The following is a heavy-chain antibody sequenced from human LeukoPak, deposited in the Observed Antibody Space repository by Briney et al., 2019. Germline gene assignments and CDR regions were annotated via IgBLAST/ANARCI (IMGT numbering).Heavy chain of an antibody. V-gene: IGHV4-34*01. Sequence: SETLSLTCAVYGGSFSDYTWNWIRQPPGKGLEWIGEINHSGSTNYNPSLKSRVTISVDTSKNQFSLKLSSVTAADTVVYYCARARLVETTFRDYYYGLDVWGRGTTVIVSS. D-gene: IGHD1-1*01. CDR3: ARARLVETTFRDYYYGLDV. CDR2: INHSGST. J-gene: IGHJ6*02. CDR1: GGSFSDYT.